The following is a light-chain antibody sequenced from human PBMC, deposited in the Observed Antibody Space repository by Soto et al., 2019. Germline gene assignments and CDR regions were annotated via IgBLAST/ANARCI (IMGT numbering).Light chain of an antibody. Sequence: EMVMTQSPATLCVSPGERATLSCRASQSISSNLAWYQQKPGQAPRLLMFRTSSRATGFPARFSGSGSGTEFKLTISSLQSEEFGVYYCQQDNNWPPITLGQGTRLEIK. V-gene: IGKV3-15*01. CDR1: QSISSN. CDR2: RTS. CDR3: QQDNNWPPIT. J-gene: IGKJ5*01.